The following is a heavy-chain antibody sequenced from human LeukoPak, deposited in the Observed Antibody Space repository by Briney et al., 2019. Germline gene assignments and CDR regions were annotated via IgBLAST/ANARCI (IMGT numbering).Heavy chain of an antibody. CDR1: GFTFSNYA. V-gene: IGHV3-23*01. D-gene: IGHD3-10*01. Sequence: GGSLRLSCAASGFTFSNYAMSWVRQAPGKGLEWVSAISGSGGSTYYADSVKGRFTISRDNSKNTLYLQMNSLRAEDRAVYYCARIWFGELSLSPFDYWGQGTLVTVSS. J-gene: IGHJ4*02. CDR2: ISGSGGST. CDR3: ARIWFGELSLSPFDY.